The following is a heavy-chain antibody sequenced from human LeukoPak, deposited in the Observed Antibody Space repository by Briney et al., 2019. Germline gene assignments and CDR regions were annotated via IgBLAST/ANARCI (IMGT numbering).Heavy chain of an antibody. CDR2: ISYDGSHK. V-gene: IGHV3-30*18. CDR1: GFTFSGYG. Sequence: GGSLRLSCAASGFTFSGYGMNWVRQAAGKGLEWVAVISYDGSHKYYADSVKGRFTSSRDNSKNTLYLQMNSLRAEDTAVYYCAKDRGSGSYPDYWGQGTLVTVSS. J-gene: IGHJ4*02. D-gene: IGHD3-10*01. CDR3: AKDRGSGSYPDY.